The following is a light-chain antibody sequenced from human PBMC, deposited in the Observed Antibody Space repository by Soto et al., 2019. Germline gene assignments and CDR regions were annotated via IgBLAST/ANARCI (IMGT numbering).Light chain of an antibody. J-gene: IGKJ4*01. V-gene: IGKV1-12*01. CDR3: QQANSFPLT. CDR1: QGISNW. Sequence: DIQMTQSPSSVSASVGARVSITCRASQGISNWLAWYQQKPGRAPKLLNYTGSSLQSGVPSRFSVTGSGTDFTLTISSLQPEDVATYYCQQANSFPLTFGCGTKVEIK. CDR2: TGS.